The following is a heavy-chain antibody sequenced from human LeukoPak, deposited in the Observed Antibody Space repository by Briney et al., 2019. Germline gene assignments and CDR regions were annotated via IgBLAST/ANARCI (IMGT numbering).Heavy chain of an antibody. CDR2: ISYDGSNK. D-gene: IGHD2-21*02. CDR3: AKLMGNVVVTAIGDY. J-gene: IGHJ4*02. Sequence: GGSLRLSCAASGFTFSGRWMSWLRQAPGKGLEWVAVISYDGSNKYYADSVKGRFTISRDNSKNMLYLQMNSLRAEDTAVYYCAKLMGNVVVTAIGDYWGQGTLVTVSS. V-gene: IGHV3-30*18. CDR1: GFTFSGRW.